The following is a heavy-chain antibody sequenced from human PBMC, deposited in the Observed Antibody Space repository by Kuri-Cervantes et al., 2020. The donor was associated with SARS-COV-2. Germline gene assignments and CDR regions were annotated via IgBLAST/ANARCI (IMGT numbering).Heavy chain of an antibody. CDR2: TRNKANSYTT. CDR3: ATAFSGGYVN. D-gene: IGHD2-15*01. J-gene: IGHJ4*02. V-gene: IGHV3-72*01. CDR1: GFTFSDHY. Sequence: GGSLRLSCAASGFTFSDHYMDWVRQAPGKGLEWVGRTRNKANSYTTEYAASVKGRFTISRDDSKNSLYLQMNSLKTEDTAVYYCATAFSGGYVNWGQGTLVTVSS.